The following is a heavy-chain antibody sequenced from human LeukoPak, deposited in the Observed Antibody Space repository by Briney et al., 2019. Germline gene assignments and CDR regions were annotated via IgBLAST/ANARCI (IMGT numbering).Heavy chain of an antibody. D-gene: IGHD3-22*01. Sequence: GGSLRLSCAASGFTFSSYWMSWVRQAPGKGLEWVANIKEDGSKKYYVDSVKGRFTISRDNSKNTLYLQMNTLRAEDTAVYYCGKHDSSSDFWGQGTVVTVSS. CDR2: IKEDGSKK. CDR3: GKHDSSSDF. CDR1: GFTFSSYW. V-gene: IGHV3-7*01. J-gene: IGHJ4*02.